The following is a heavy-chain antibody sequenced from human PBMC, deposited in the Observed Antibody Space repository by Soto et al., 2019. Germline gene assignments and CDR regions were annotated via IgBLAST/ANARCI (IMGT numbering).Heavy chain of an antibody. D-gene: IGHD3-9*01. CDR1: GGSISSYY. V-gene: IGHV4-59*01. J-gene: IGHJ3*02. CDR2: IYYSGST. CDR3: ARALILTGYYIHDAFDI. Sequence: PSETLSLTSTVSGGSISSYYGSWIRQPPGKGLEWIGYIYYSGSTNYNPSLKSRVTISVDTSKNQFSLKLSSVTAADTAVYYCARALILTGYYIHDAFDIWGQGTMVTVSS.